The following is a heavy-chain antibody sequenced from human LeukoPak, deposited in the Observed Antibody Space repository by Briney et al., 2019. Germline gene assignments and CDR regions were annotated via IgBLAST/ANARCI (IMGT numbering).Heavy chain of an antibody. Sequence: GGSLRLSCAASGFTVSSNYMSWVRQSPGKGLEWVSVIYSGGSTYYADSVKGRFTISRDNSKNTLYLQMNSLRAEDTAVYYCARVSRWLQLRGGRDAFDIWGQGTMVTVSS. CDR1: GFTVSSNY. CDR2: IYSGGST. D-gene: IGHD5-24*01. V-gene: IGHV3-53*01. J-gene: IGHJ3*02. CDR3: ARVSRWLQLRGGRDAFDI.